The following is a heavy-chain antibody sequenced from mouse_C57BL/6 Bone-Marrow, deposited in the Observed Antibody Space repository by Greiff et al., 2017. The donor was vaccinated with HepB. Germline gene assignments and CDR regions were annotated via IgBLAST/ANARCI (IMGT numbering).Heavy chain of an antibody. D-gene: IGHD1-1*01. CDR2: INPGSGGT. J-gene: IGHJ4*01. V-gene: IGHV1-54*01. CDR3: ARPPNYYGSRDYAMDY. CDR1: GYAFTNYL. Sequence: VQLQQSGAELVRPGTSVKVSCKASGYAFTNYLIEWVKQRPGQGLEWIGVINPGSGGTNYNEKFKGKATLNADKSSRTAYMQRSSLTSEDSAVYFCARPPNYYGSRDYAMDYWGQGTSVTVSS.